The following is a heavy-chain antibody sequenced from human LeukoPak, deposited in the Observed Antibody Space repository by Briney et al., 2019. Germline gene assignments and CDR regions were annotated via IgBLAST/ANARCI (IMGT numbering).Heavy chain of an antibody. CDR2: IYYSGST. J-gene: IGHJ5*02. Sequence: PSETLSLTCTVSGGSISSYYWSWIRQPPGKGLEWIGYIYYSGSTNYNPSLKSRVTISVDTSKNQFSLRLSSMTAADTAVYYCARGGTRFDPWGQGTLVTVSS. V-gene: IGHV4-59*01. CDR3: ARGGTRFDP. D-gene: IGHD3-16*01. CDR1: GGSISSYY.